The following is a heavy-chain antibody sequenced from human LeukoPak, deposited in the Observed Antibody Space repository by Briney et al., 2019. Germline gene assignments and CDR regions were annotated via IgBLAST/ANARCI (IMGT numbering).Heavy chain of an antibody. CDR3: VRDLAGPPQEAFDI. CDR1: GFSFSSYW. Sequence: GGSLRLSCAASGFSFSSYWMSWVRQAPGKGLEWVANIKQDGSEKYYVDSVKGRFTISRDNAQNSLYLQMNSLRAEDAAVYYCVRDLAGPPQEAFDIWGQGTVVTVSS. J-gene: IGHJ3*02. V-gene: IGHV3-7*01. CDR2: IKQDGSEK.